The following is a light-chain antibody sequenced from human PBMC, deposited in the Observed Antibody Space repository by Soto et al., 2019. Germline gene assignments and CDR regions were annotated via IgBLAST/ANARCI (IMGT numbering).Light chain of an antibody. CDR3: QQYNNWLKT. J-gene: IGKJ1*01. CDR1: QSVSSN. Sequence: EIVMTQSPATLSVSPGERATLSCRASQSVSSNLAWYQQKPGQAPRLLIYGASTRATGIPARFSGSGSGTEFTLTISSLQSEDFAVYYCQQYNNWLKTFGQGNK. CDR2: GAS. V-gene: IGKV3-15*01.